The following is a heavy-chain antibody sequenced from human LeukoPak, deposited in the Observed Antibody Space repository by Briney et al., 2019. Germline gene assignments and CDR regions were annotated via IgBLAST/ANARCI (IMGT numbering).Heavy chain of an antibody. Sequence: RGSLRLSCAASGFTVSGNYMNWVRQAPGKGLEWVSVIYSGGSTYYTDSVKGRFTISRDNSKNTLYLQMNSLRAEDTAVYYCARGPQGKSGSPPYYFDYWGQGTLVTVSS. CDR3: ARGPQGKSGSPPYYFDY. V-gene: IGHV3-66*01. D-gene: IGHD1-26*01. CDR2: IYSGGST. J-gene: IGHJ4*02. CDR1: GFTVSGNY.